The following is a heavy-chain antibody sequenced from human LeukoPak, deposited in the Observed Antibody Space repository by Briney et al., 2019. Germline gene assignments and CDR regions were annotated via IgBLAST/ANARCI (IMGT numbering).Heavy chain of an antibody. J-gene: IGHJ6*03. CDR1: GFTFSSYV. V-gene: IGHV3-23*01. CDR2: ISGSGGGT. CDR3: AGGDGSGIYYYYYYMDV. D-gene: IGHD3-10*01. Sequence: GGSLRLSCAASGFTFSSYVMTWLRQAPGKGLEWVSAISGSGGGTYYADSVKGRFTISRDNSKDTLYLQMNSLRADDTAVYYCAGGDGSGIYYYYYYMDVWGKGTTVTVSS.